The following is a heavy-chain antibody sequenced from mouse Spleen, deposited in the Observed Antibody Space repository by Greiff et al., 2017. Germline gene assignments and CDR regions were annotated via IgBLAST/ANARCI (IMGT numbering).Heavy chain of an antibody. Sequence: VKLQESGAELVRPGTSVKMSCKASGYTFTNYWIGWAKQRPGHGLEWIGDIYPGGGYTNYNEKFKGKATLTADKSSSTAYMQFSSLTSEDSAIYYCARSGLRDFDYWGQGTTLTVSS. CDR1: GYTFTNYW. CDR2: IYPGGGYT. D-gene: IGHD1-1*01. J-gene: IGHJ2*01. V-gene: IGHV1-63*01. CDR3: ARSGLRDFDY.